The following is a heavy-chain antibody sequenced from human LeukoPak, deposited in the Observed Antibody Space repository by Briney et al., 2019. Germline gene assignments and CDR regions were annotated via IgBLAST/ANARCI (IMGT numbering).Heavy chain of an antibody. CDR2: VYYSGTT. V-gene: IGHV4-39*01. CDR1: GDSISSRHYY. D-gene: IGHD6-19*01. CDR3: ARRDSAGWFHYNWFDP. J-gene: IGHJ5*02. Sequence: SGTLSLACAVSGDSISSRHYYWAWIRQPPGKGLEWIGNVYYSGTTHYNPSLQSRVTISVDTSKNQFSLKVNSVTAADTAMYYCARRDSAGWFHYNWFDPWGQGTLVTVSS.